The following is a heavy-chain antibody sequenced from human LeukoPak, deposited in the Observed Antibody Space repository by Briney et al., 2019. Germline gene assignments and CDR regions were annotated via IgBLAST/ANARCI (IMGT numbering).Heavy chain of an antibody. CDR2: VDPEDGET. J-gene: IGHJ4*02. CDR1: GYTFTYYY. Sequence: AASVKVFCNVSGYTFTYYYMHWVQQHHGKGLEWMGLVDPEDGETIYAEKFQGRVTITAHTSTDTAYLELSSLRSEDAAVYYCATRGYTGYHVDYWRRGTLVTVSS. CDR3: ATRGYTGYHVDY. D-gene: IGHD5-12*01. V-gene: IGHV1-69-2*01.